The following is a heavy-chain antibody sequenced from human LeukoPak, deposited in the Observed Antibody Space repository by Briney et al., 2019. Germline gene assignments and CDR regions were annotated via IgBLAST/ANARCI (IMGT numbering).Heavy chain of an antibody. CDR2: ISSSGSTI. CDR1: GFTFSDYY. Sequence: GGSLRLSCAASGFTFSDYYMSWIRQAPGKGLEWVSYISSSGSTIYYADSVKGRFTISRDNAKNSLYLQMNSLRAEDTAVYYCARDRGGSPAVAGTNPLGYWGQGTLVTVSS. D-gene: IGHD6-19*01. V-gene: IGHV3-11*04. J-gene: IGHJ4*02. CDR3: ARDRGGSPAVAGTNPLGY.